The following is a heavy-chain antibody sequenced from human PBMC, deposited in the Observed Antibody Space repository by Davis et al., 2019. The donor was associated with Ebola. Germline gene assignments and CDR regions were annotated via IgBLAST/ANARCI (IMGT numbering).Heavy chain of an antibody. V-gene: IGHV3-74*01. D-gene: IGHD4-17*01. J-gene: IGHJ4*02. CDR2: ISSDGGIT. CDR1: GFKFDDYS. Sequence: GESLKISCAASGFKFDDYSMHWVRQAPGKGLVYVSRISSDGGITSYADSVKGRFTISRDNAKSTLYLQMNSLTAEDTAVYYCVRTTYGAPEYWGQGTLVTVSS. CDR3: VRTTYGAPEY.